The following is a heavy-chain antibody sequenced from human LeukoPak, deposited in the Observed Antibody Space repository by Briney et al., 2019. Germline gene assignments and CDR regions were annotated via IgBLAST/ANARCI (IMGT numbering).Heavy chain of an antibody. CDR2: ISSDGSSQ. D-gene: IGHD5-24*01. V-gene: IGHV3-30-3*01. CDR1: GFTFSSYG. J-gene: IGHJ4*02. CDR3: ARVSRDGYNSKY. Sequence: SGGSLRLSCAASGFTFSSYGMHWVRQAPGKGLEWVSLISSDGSSQYYADSVKGRFTISRDTSNNTLYLQMNSLRAEDTAVYYCARVSRDGYNSKYWGQGTLVTVSS.